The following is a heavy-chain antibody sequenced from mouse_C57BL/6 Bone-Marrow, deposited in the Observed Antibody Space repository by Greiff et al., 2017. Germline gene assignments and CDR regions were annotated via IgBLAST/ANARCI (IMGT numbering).Heavy chain of an antibody. Sequence: EVKLMESGGGLVQPGGSLSLSCAASGFTFTDYYMSWVRQPPGKALEWLGFIRNKANGYTTEYSASVKGRFTISRDNSQIILYLQMNALRAEDSATYYCARWPDYGAYWGQGTLVTVSA. J-gene: IGHJ3*01. CDR1: GFTFTDYY. CDR3: ARWPDYGAY. CDR2: IRNKANGYTT. D-gene: IGHD2-4*01. V-gene: IGHV7-3*01.